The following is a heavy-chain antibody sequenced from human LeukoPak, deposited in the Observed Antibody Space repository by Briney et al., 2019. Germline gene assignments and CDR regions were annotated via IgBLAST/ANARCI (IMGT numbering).Heavy chain of an antibody. J-gene: IGHJ6*02. CDR1: GFTFSSYA. V-gene: IGHV3-66*01. Sequence: GGSLRLSCAASGFTFSSYAMNWVRQAPGKGLEWVSVIYSGGSTYCADSVKGRFTISRDNSKNTLYLQMNSLRAEDTAVYYCARDQERFYQLPSYYYYYGMDVWGQGTTVTVSS. CDR2: IYSGGST. D-gene: IGHD2-2*01. CDR3: ARDQERFYQLPSYYYYYGMDV.